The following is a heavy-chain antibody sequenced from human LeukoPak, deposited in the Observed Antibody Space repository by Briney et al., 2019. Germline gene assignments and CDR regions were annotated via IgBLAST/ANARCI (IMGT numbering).Heavy chain of an antibody. D-gene: IGHD1-26*01. J-gene: IGHJ4*02. Sequence: PGGSLRLSCASSGFTFTSYAMNWVRQAPGKGLEGVSGISGSGGSTYYADSVKGRFSISRDNSKNTLYLQLNSLRVDDTAEYYCAKAHGGSYHSGIDWGQGTLVIVSS. CDR3: AKAHGGSYHSGID. CDR1: GFTFTSYA. CDR2: ISGSGGST. V-gene: IGHV3-23*01.